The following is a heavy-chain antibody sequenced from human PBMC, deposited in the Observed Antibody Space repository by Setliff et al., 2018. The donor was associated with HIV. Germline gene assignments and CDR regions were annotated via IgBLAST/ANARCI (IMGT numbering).Heavy chain of an antibody. J-gene: IGHJ4*02. V-gene: IGHV1-2*02. CDR2: ISPNNGDK. CDR1: GYTFTDYF. CDR3: ARQLSNSLDY. D-gene: IGHD7-27*01. Sequence: ASVKVSCKASGYTFTDYFIHWVRQAPGQGLEWMGWISPNNGDKNIPQRLRGRVTMTRDTSISTAYLELNGLRSDDTSMYYCARQLSNSLDYWGQGTLVTVSS.